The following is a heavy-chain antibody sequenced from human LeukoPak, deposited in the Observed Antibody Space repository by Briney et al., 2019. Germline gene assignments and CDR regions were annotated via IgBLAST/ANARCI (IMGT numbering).Heavy chain of an antibody. J-gene: IGHJ4*02. CDR3: ARPDRRYSSSPYFDY. CDR1: GGTFSSYA. Sequence: SVKVSCTASGGTFSSYAISWVRQAPGQGLEWMGGIIPIFGTANYAQKFQGRVTITADESTSTAYMELSSLRSEDTAVYYCARPDRRYSSSPYFDYWGQGTLVTVSS. D-gene: IGHD6-6*01. V-gene: IGHV1-69*13. CDR2: IIPIFGTA.